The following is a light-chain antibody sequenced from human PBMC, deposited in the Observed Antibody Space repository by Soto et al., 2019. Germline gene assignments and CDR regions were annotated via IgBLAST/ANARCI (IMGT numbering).Light chain of an antibody. CDR3: LQHNTYQLS. J-gene: IGKJ4*01. CDR2: GAS. Sequence: DIQMTQSPSAMSASVGDRVTITCRASQAISHYLAWFHQRPGKVPKRLIYGASTLESGVPSRFSGSGSGTEFTLTISSLQPEDFGTYYCLQHNTYQLSFGGGTKADI. CDR1: QAISHY. V-gene: IGKV1-17*03.